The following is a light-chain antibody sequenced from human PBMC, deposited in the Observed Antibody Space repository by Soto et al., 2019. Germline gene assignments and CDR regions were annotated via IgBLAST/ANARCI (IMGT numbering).Light chain of an antibody. CDR3: QQYNVYPLT. V-gene: IGKV1-5*03. CDR2: KAS. J-gene: IGKJ4*01. Sequence: DIQMTQSPSTLSASVGDRVTITCRASQTISIWLAWYQQRPGKAPKLLIYKASSLESGVPSRFSGSGSGTEFTLTISSLQYDDFATYYCQQYNVYPLTFGGGTKVEIK. CDR1: QTISIW.